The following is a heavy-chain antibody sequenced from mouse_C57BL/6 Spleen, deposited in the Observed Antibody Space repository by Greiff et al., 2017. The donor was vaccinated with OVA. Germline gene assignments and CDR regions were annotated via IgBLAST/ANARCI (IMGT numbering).Heavy chain of an antibody. J-gene: IGHJ2*01. CDR3: ARSRDGYLYYFDY. D-gene: IGHD2-3*01. Sequence: VQLQQSGPELVKPGASVKIPCKASGYTFTDYNMDWVKQSHGKSLEWIGDINPNNGGTIYNQKFKGKATLTVDKSSSTAYMELRSLTSEDTAVYYCARSRDGYLYYFDYWGQGTTLTVSS. CDR2: INPNNGGT. CDR1: GYTFTDYN. V-gene: IGHV1-18*01.